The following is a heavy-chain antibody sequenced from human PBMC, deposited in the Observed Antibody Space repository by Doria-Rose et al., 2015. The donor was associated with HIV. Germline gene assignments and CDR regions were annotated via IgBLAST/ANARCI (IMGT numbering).Heavy chain of an antibody. Sequence: QLQESGPRLVKPSETLSLTCTVSGGSFSSSYHWGWIRQTPEKGLEWIGNFYFSGSTYYNPSLKSRVTMSVDTSKTQFSLRLSSVTAADTAVYYCARDGIVGAISDFAYWGQGILVTVSP. CDR1: GGSFSSSYH. V-gene: IGHV4-39*07. CDR3: ARDGIVGAISDFAY. D-gene: IGHD1-26*01. CDR2: FYFSGST. J-gene: IGHJ4*02.